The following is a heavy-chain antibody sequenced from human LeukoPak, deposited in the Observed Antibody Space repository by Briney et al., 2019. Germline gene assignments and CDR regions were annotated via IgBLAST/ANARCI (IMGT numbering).Heavy chain of an antibody. CDR3: AKDLLGIVVVSAFDI. Sequence: GGSLRLSCAASGFTFSSYAMSWVRQAPGKGLEWVSAISGSGGSTYYADSVKGRFTISRDNSKNALYLQMNSLRAEDTAVYYCAKDLLGIVVVSAFDIWGQGTMVTVSS. J-gene: IGHJ3*02. CDR2: ISGSGGST. CDR1: GFTFSSYA. V-gene: IGHV3-23*01. D-gene: IGHD3-22*01.